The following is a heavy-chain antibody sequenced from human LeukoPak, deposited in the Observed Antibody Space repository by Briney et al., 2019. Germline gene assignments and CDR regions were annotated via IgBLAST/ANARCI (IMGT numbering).Heavy chain of an antibody. D-gene: IGHD3-10*01. V-gene: IGHV3-48*04. CDR1: GFSFSTYS. J-gene: IGHJ4*02. CDR3: ARDLSGSSDH. CDR2: ISGSSSPI. Sequence: GGSLRLSCAASGFSFSTYSMNWVRQAPGKGLEWVSFISGSSSPIYYADSVKGRFTISRDNTKNTLYLQMNSLRAEDTAVYYCARDLSGSSDHWGQGTLVTVSS.